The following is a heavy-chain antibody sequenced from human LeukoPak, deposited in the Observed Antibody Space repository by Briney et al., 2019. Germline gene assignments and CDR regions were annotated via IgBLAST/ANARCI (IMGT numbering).Heavy chain of an antibody. Sequence: SETLSLTCTVSGGSISSSSYYWGWIRQPPGKGLEWIGSIYYSGSTYYNPSLKSRVTISVDTSKNQFSLKLSSVTAADTAVYYCARRRTYGVYVDYWGQGTLVTVSS. J-gene: IGHJ4*02. CDR1: GGSISSSSYY. CDR2: IYYSGST. D-gene: IGHD2-8*01. V-gene: IGHV4-39*01. CDR3: ARRRTYGVYVDY.